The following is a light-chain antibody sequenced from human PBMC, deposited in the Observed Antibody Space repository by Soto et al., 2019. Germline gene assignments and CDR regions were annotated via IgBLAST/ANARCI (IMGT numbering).Light chain of an antibody. CDR2: WAS. J-gene: IGKJ5*01. CDR1: QDISNY. Sequence: DIQMTQYPSSVSASVGDRVTITCQASQDISNYLAWYQQKPGQPPKLLIVWASTRASGVPDRFSGSGSGTDFTLSIGSLQAEDVAVYYCQQYYHAPITFGQGTRLEIK. CDR3: QQYYHAPIT. V-gene: IGKV4-1*01.